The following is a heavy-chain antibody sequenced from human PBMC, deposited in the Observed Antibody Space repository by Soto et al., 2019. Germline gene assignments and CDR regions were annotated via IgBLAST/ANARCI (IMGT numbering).Heavy chain of an antibody. Sequence: ASVKVSCKASGYTFTSYYMHWVRQAPGQGLEWMGIINPSGGSTSYAQKFQGRVTMTRDTSTGTVYMELSSLRSEDTAVYYCARAGSPLTNRIRYFMDFWGKGSTVIVSS. CDR1: GYTFTSYY. CDR3: ARAGSPLTNRIRYFMDF. CDR2: INPSGGST. D-gene: IGHD3-9*01. V-gene: IGHV1-46*03. J-gene: IGHJ6*03.